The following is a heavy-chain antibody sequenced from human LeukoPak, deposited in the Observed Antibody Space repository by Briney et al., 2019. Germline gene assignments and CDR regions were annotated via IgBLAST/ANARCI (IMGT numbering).Heavy chain of an antibody. V-gene: IGHV4-31*03. CDR2: IYYSGST. J-gene: IGHJ6*02. Sequence: PSQTLSLTCTVSGGSISSGGYYWSWIRQHPGKGLEWIGYIYYSGSTYYNPSLKSRVTISVDTSKNQFSLKLSSVTAADTAVYYCARDRVSAGHYYYYGMDVWGQGTTVTVSS. CDR3: ARDRVSAGHYYYYGMDV. CDR1: GGSISSGGYY. D-gene: IGHD6-13*01.